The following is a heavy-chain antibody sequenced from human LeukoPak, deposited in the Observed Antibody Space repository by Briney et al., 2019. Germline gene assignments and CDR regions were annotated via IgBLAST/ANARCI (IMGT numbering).Heavy chain of an antibody. CDR2: ISSSSSYK. CDR3: ARTRRFTMIVVVGDVFDI. Sequence: GGSLRLSCAASGFTFSTYTMNWVRQAPGKGLEWVSSISSSSSYKYYADSVKGRFTISRDNAKNSLYLQMNSLRAEDTAVYYCARTRRFTMIVVVGDVFDIWGQGTLVTVSS. CDR1: GFTFSTYT. D-gene: IGHD3-22*01. J-gene: IGHJ3*02. V-gene: IGHV3-21*01.